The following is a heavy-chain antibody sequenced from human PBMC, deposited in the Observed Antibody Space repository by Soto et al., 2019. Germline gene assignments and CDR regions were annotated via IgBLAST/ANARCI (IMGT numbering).Heavy chain of an antibody. CDR3: ARVKEDIVLVPAATDYYYYGMDV. V-gene: IGHV3-66*01. Sequence: GGSLRLSCAASGFTVSSNYMSWVRQAPGKGLEWVSVIYSGGSTYYADSVKGRFTISRDNSKNTLYLQMNSLRAEDTAVYYCARVKEDIVLVPAATDYYYYGMDVWGQGTTVTVSS. CDR2: IYSGGST. D-gene: IGHD2-2*01. J-gene: IGHJ6*02. CDR1: GFTVSSNY.